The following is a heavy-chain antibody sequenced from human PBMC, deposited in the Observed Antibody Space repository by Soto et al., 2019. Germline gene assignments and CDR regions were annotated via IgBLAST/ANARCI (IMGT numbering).Heavy chain of an antibody. CDR1: GFTFSSYS. D-gene: IGHD6-13*01. Sequence: GGSLRLSCAASGFTFSSYSMNWVRQAPGKGLEWVSSISSSSSYIYYADSVKGRFTISRDNAKNSLYLQMNSLRAEDTAVYYCARVVGGALVRGGMDVWGQGTTVTVSS. CDR3: ARVVGGALVRGGMDV. V-gene: IGHV3-21*01. CDR2: ISSSSSYI. J-gene: IGHJ6*02.